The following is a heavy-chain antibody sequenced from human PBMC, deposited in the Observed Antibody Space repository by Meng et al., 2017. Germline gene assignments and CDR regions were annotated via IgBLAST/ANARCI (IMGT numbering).Heavy chain of an antibody. D-gene: IGHD3-3*01. V-gene: IGHV4-38-2*02. CDR2: IYHSGST. CDR1: GYSISSGYY. CDR3: ARGSPYYDFWSGPDAFDI. J-gene: IGHJ3*02. Sequence: SETLSLTCTVSGYSISSGYYWGWIRQPPGKGLEWIGSIYHSGSTYYNPSLKSRVTISVDTSKNQFSLKLSSVTAADTAVYYCARGSPYYDFWSGPDAFDIWGQGTMVTVSS.